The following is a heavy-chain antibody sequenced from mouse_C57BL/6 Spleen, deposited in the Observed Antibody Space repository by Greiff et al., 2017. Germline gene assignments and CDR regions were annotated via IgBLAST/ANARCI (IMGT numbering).Heavy chain of an antibody. CDR3: ARSGSSYAMDY. V-gene: IGHV1-82*01. Sequence: VQLQQSGPELVKPGASVKISCKASGYAFSSSWMNWVKQRPGKGLEWIGRIYPGDGDTNYNGKFKGKATLTADKSSSTAYMQLSSLTSEDSAVYFYARSGSSYAMDYWGQGTSVTVSS. J-gene: IGHJ4*01. CDR1: GYAFSSSW. CDR2: IYPGDGDT. D-gene: IGHD1-1*01.